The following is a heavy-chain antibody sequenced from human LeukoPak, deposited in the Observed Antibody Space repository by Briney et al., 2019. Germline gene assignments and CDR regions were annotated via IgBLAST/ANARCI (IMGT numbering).Heavy chain of an antibody. J-gene: IGHJ5*02. Sequence: SETLSLTCTVSGGSISSYYWSWIRQPPGKGLEWIGYIYYSGSTNYNPSLKSRVTISVDTSKNQFSLKLSSVTAADTAVYYCVRKLIAVAGTLVWFDPWGQGTLVTVSS. CDR1: GGSISSYY. D-gene: IGHD6-19*01. V-gene: IGHV4-59*08. CDR3: VRKLIAVAGTLVWFDP. CDR2: IYYSGST.